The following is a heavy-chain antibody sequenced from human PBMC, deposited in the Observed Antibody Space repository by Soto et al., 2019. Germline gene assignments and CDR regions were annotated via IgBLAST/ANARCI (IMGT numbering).Heavy chain of an antibody. CDR1: GFTFSSYG. V-gene: IGHV3-30*18. J-gene: IGHJ6*01. CDR2: ISYDGSNK. Sequence: QVQLVESGGGVVQPGRSLRLSCAASGFTFSSYGMHWVRQAPGKGLEWVAVISYDGSNKYYADSVKGRFTISRDNSKNTLYLQMNSLRAEDTAVYYCAKQVAGPHYYYYYGMDVW. CDR3: AKQVAGPHYYYYYGMDV. D-gene: IGHD6-19*01.